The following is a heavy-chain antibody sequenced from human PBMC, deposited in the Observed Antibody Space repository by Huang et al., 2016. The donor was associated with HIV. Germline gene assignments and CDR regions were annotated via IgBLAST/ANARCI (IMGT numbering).Heavy chain of an antibody. CDR3: AREVRSVDTDRPDGYYYRGLDV. D-gene: IGHD2-2*03. Sequence: QLRESGPGLVTPSETLSLTCSASGTSMTSSTFYWGWFRQPPGRGLEWIGSVFFIGKTNNNPSLKSRVTISIDTANKQYSMRLTSVTAADTAVYFCAREVRSVDTDRPDGYYYRGLDVWGQGTTVSVSS. V-gene: IGHV4-39*02. J-gene: IGHJ6*02. CDR1: GTSMTSSTFY. CDR2: VFFIGKT.